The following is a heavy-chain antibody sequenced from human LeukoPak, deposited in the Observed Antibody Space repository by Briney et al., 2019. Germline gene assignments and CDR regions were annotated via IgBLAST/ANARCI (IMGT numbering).Heavy chain of an antibody. J-gene: IGHJ4*02. D-gene: IGHD6-19*01. V-gene: IGHV3-30*02. CDR2: IRYDGSNK. CDR3: AKAWYSSGWYGY. Sequence: GGSLRLSCAASGFTFGSYGMHWVRQAPGKGLEWVAFIRYDGSNKYYADSVKGRFTISRDNSKNTLYLQMNSLRAEDTAVYYCAKAWYSSGWYGYWGQGTLVTVSS. CDR1: GFTFGSYG.